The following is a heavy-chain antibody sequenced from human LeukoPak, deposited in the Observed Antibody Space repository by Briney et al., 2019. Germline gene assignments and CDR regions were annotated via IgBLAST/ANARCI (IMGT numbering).Heavy chain of an antibody. J-gene: IGHJ4*02. CDR2: INPNSGGT. Sequence: ASVKVSCKASGYTFTGYYMNWVRQAPGQGLEWMGWINPNSGGTNYAQKFQGRVTMTRDTSISTAYMELSRLRSDDTAVYYCARVGSGILLPFDYWGQGTLVTVSS. CDR1: GYTFTGYY. D-gene: IGHD6-19*01. CDR3: ARVGSGILLPFDY. V-gene: IGHV1-2*02.